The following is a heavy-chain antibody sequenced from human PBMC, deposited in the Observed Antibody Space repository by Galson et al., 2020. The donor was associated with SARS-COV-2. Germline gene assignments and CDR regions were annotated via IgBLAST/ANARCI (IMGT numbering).Heavy chain of an antibody. CDR1: GGSMSTNY. D-gene: IGHD3-10*01. V-gene: IGHV4-59*08. J-gene: IGHJ2*01. Sequence: SETLSLTCSLFGGSMSTNYWSWIRQTPARGLEWIGYIYYSWHTRYNPSLKSRVTMSRLTSEDQFSLTLTSVTAADTAVYFCARRTFGSGSPSPFWYFDLWGRGTPVTVSS. CDR3: ARRTFGSGSPSPFWYFDL. CDR2: IYYSWHT.